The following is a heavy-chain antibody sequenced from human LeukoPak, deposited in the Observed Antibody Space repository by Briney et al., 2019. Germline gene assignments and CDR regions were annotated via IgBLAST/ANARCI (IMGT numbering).Heavy chain of an antibody. V-gene: IGHV3-33*01. CDR2: IWYDGSSK. Sequence: GGSLRLSCAASGFTFSSYGMHWVRQAPGKGLEWVAAIWYDGSSKYYADSVKGRFTISRDNSKNTLYLQMNSLRAEDTAVYYCARWGFGGVIVPFSMDVWGKGTTVTVSS. D-gene: IGHD3-16*02. CDR3: ARWGFGGVIVPFSMDV. CDR1: GFTFSSYG. J-gene: IGHJ6*04.